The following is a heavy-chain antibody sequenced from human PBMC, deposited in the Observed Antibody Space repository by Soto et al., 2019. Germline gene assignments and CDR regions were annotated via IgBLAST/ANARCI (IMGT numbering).Heavy chain of an antibody. D-gene: IGHD6-25*01. CDR1: GGTFSGFV. CDR3: VRGPISASADFDS. Sequence: QVQLVQSGAEVKKPGSSAKVSCKASGGTFSGFVLSWVRQAPGQGLEWMGGITPIFGTANYAQRFRARVTITADESTNTAYMELSSLTSEDTAAYVCVRGPISASADFDSWGQGTLVTVSS. V-gene: IGHV1-69*01. J-gene: IGHJ4*02. CDR2: ITPIFGTA.